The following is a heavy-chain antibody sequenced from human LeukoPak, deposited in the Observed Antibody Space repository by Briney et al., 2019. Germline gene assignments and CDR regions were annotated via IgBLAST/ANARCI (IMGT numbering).Heavy chain of an antibody. CDR2: ITGDGANT. CDR3: AKLIPTVDCSRTSCYGFDY. Sequence: GGSLRLSCAASGFTFSSYAMTWVRQAPGKGLGWVSAITGDGANTYYADSVKGRFTISRDNSKNTLYLQMHSLRAEDTALYYCAKLIPTVDCSRTSCYGFDYWGQGTLVTVSS. V-gene: IGHV3-23*01. J-gene: IGHJ4*02. D-gene: IGHD2-2*01. CDR1: GFTFSSYA.